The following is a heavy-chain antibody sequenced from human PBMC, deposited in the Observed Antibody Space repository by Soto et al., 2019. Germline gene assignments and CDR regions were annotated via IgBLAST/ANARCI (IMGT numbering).Heavy chain of an antibody. CDR1: GFTFSSYW. D-gene: IGHD3-9*01. J-gene: IGHJ6*02. V-gene: IGHV3-74*01. CDR2: INSDGSST. CDR3: ARTYYDILTGPPDYYGMDV. Sequence: GSLRLSCVASGFTFSSYWMHWVRQAPGKGLVWVSRINSDGSSTSYADSVKGRFTISRDNAKNTLYLQMNSLRAEDTAVYYCARTYYDILTGPPDYYGMDVWGQGTTVTVSS.